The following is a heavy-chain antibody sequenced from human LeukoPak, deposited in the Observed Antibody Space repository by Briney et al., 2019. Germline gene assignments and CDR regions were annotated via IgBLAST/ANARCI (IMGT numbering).Heavy chain of an antibody. Sequence: PSETLSLTCSVSGDSIRSGTYSWGWIRRPPGKGLEWIGSISYTGSTYYNPSLKSRVTISVDTSKNQFPLKMSSVTAADTAVYYCARHAGGIAASGTRPFDYWGQGTLVTVSS. CDR3: ARHAGGIAASGTRPFDY. CDR1: GDSIRSGTYS. CDR2: ISYTGST. V-gene: IGHV4-39*01. D-gene: IGHD6-13*01. J-gene: IGHJ4*02.